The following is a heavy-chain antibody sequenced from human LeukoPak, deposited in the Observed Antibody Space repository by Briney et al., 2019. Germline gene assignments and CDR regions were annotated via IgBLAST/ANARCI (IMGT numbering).Heavy chain of an antibody. Sequence: ASVKVSCKASGDTFSSFAVSGVRQAPGQGLEWMGRIIPIFGTANYAQRFKGRVTISADNSQSTAYMELSSLRSEYTAVYYCASPYDYGDHYLDALDIWGQGTMVTVSS. CDR2: IIPIFGTA. D-gene: IGHD4-17*01. CDR1: GDTFSSFA. CDR3: ASPYDYGDHYLDALDI. J-gene: IGHJ3*02. V-gene: IGHV1-69*06.